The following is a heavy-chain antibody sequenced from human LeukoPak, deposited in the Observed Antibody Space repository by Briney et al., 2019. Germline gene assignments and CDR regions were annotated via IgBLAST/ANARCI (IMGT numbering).Heavy chain of an antibody. CDR2: ISSNGGST. D-gene: IGHD3-22*01. J-gene: IGHJ3*02. Sequence: GGSLRLSCSASGFTFSSYAMHWVRQTPGKGLEYVSAISSNGGSTYYADSVKGRFTISRDNSKNTLYLQMNSLRAEDTAVYYCARTYYYDSSGYLDAFDIWGQGTMVTVSS. CDR1: GFTFSSYA. CDR3: ARTYYYDSSGYLDAFDI. V-gene: IGHV3-64*04.